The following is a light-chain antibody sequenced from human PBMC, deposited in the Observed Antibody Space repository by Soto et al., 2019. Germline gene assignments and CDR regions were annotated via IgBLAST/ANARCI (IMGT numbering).Light chain of an antibody. J-gene: IGLJ3*02. CDR1: SSDVGGYNY. Sequence: QSALTQPASVSGSPGQSITISCTGTSSDVGGYNYVSWYQQHPGKAPKLMIYEVSNRPSGVSNRFSGSKSGKTASLTISGLQAEDEADYYCSSYTSGGTWVFGGGTKLTVL. CDR3: SSYTSGGTWV. CDR2: EVS. V-gene: IGLV2-14*01.